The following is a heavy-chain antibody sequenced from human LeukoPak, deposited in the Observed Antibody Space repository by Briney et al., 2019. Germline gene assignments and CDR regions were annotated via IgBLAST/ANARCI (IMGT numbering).Heavy chain of an antibody. D-gene: IGHD3-3*01. CDR2: IRYDGSNK. CDR1: GFTFSSYG. Sequence: GGSLRLSCAASGFTFSSYGMHWVRQAPGKGLEWVAFIRYDGSNKYYADSVKGRFTISRDNSKNTLYLQMNSLRAEDTAVYYCAKDTKDFWSGYRQYTHGFDYWGQGTLVTVSS. J-gene: IGHJ4*02. V-gene: IGHV3-30*02. CDR3: AKDTKDFWSGYRQYTHGFDY.